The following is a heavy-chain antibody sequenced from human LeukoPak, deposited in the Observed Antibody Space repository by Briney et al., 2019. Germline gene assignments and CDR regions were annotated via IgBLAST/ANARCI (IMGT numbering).Heavy chain of an antibody. Sequence: GGSLRLSCAASGFTFSDYYMSWIRQAPGKGLEWVSYINSGGSTIYYADSVKGRFTISRDNAKNSLYPQMNSLRAEDTAVYYCGRGGYSYGYCSYWGQGTLVTVSS. J-gene: IGHJ4*02. D-gene: IGHD5-18*01. CDR3: GRGGYSYGYCSY. CDR1: GFTFSDYY. V-gene: IGHV3-11*01. CDR2: INSGGSTI.